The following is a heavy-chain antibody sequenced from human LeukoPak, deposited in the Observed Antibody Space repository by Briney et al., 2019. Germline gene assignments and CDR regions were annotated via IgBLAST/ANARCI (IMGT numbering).Heavy chain of an antibody. D-gene: IGHD3-10*01. Sequence: ASVKVSCKASGYTFTSYYMHWVRQAPGQGLEWMGIINPSGGSTSYAQKFQGRVTMTRDTSTSTVYMELSSLRSEDTAVYYCARETLRYYYGSGSYSQRGDYYDMDVWGKGTTVTVSS. J-gene: IGHJ6*04. V-gene: IGHV1-46*01. CDR1: GYTFTSYY. CDR2: INPSGGST. CDR3: ARETLRYYYGSGSYSQRGDYYDMDV.